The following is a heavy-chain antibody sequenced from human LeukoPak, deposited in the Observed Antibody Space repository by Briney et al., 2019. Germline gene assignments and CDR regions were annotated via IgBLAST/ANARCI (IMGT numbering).Heavy chain of an antibody. D-gene: IGHD3-22*01. CDR3: ARGSTYYDSSGQVPFDY. V-gene: IGHV3-48*01. CDR2: ISGSSSTI. CDR1: GFTFSSYS. J-gene: IGHJ4*02. Sequence: GGSLRLSCAASGFTFSSYSMNWVRQAPGKGLEWGSYISGSSSTIYYADSVKGRFTISRDNGKNTLCLQMNSLRAEDTAVYYCARGSTYYDSSGQVPFDYWGQGTLVTVSS.